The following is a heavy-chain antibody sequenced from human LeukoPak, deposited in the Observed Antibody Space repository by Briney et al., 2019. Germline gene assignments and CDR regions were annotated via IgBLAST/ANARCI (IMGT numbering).Heavy chain of an antibody. J-gene: IGHJ3*02. CDR1: GFSFSDYG. V-gene: IGHV3-21*04. D-gene: IGHD1-26*01. Sequence: PGGSLRLSCGASGFSFSDYGMNWVRQAPGERLEWVSSISSLSNNIYYTDSVKGRFTISRDNSKNTLYLQMNSLRAEDTAVYYCGKNRYSGSLSPFDIWGQGTMVTVSS. CDR2: ISSLSNNI. CDR3: GKNRYSGSLSPFDI.